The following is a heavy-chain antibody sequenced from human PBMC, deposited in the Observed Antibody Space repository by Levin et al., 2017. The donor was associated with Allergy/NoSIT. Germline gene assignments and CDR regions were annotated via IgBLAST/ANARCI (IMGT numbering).Heavy chain of an antibody. CDR2: IYYSGST. D-gene: IGHD3-16*02. CDR3: ARGGFYVWGSYRYPYYFDY. J-gene: IGHJ4*02. CDR1: GGSISSYY. V-gene: IGHV4-59*01. Sequence: SETLSLTCTVSGGSISSYYWSWIRQPPGKGLEWIGYIYYSGSTNYNPSLKSRVTISVDTSKNQFSLKLSSVTAADTAVYYCARGGFYVWGSYRYPYYFDYWGQGTLVTVSS.